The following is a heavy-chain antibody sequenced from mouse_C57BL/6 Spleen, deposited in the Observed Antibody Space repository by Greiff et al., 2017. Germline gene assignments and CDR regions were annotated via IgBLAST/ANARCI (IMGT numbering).Heavy chain of an antibody. Sequence: QVQLQQSGAELARPGASVKMSCKASGYTFTSYTMHWVKQRPGQGLEWIGYINPSSGYTKYNQKFKDKATLTADKSSSTAYMQLSSLTSEDSAVYDCASLDEGYFDYWGQGTTLTVAS. CDR2: INPSSGYT. CDR3: ASLDEGYFDY. CDR1: GYTFTSYT. J-gene: IGHJ2*01. V-gene: IGHV1-4*01.